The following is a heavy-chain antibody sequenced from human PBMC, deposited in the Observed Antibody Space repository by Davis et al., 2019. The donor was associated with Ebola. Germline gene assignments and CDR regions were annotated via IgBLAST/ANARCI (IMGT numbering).Heavy chain of an antibody. Sequence: GESLKISCAASGFTFSSYAMSWVRQAPGKGLEWVSAISGSGGSTYYADSVKGRFTISRDNSKNTLYLQMNSLRAEDTAVYYCARARRTGSYFLGMDVWGKGTTVTVSS. J-gene: IGHJ6*04. CDR2: ISGSGGST. CDR1: GFTFSSYA. V-gene: IGHV3-23*01. CDR3: ARARRTGSYFLGMDV. D-gene: IGHD1-26*01.